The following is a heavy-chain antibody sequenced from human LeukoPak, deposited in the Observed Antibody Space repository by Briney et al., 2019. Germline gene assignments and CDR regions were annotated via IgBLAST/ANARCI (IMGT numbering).Heavy chain of an antibody. CDR2: ISYDGSNK. CDR1: GFTFSSYG. V-gene: IGHV3-30*18. CDR3: AKVSPLYSSGWWGTADY. Sequence: PGGSLRLSCAASGFTFSSYGMHWVRQAPGKGLEWVAVISYDGSNKYYADSVKGRFTISRDNSKNTLYLQMNSLRAEDTAVYYCAKVSPLYSSGWWGTADYWGQGTLVTVSS. J-gene: IGHJ4*02. D-gene: IGHD6-19*01.